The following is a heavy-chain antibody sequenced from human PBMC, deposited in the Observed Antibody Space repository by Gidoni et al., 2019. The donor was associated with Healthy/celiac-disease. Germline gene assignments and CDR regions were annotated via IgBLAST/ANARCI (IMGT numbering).Heavy chain of an antibody. CDR2: IWYDGSNK. V-gene: IGHV3-33*01. CDR1: GFTFSRYG. D-gene: IGHD2-15*01. CDR3: ARETGLSCSGGSCYSVGIDY. Sequence: QVQLVESGGGVVQPGRSLRLSCAASGFTFSRYGMHWVRQAPGKGLAWVAVIWYDGSNKYYADSVKGRFTISRDNSKNTLYLQMNSLRAEDTAVYYCARETGLSCSGGSCYSVGIDYWGQGTLVTVSS. J-gene: IGHJ4*02.